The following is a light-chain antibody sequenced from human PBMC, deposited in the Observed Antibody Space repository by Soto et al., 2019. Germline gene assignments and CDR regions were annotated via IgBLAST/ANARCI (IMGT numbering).Light chain of an antibody. Sequence: EIVLKQSPATRSGSQLERATLSCRASQSVSSNLAWYQQKPGQAPRLLIYGESTRATGIPARFSGSGSGTEFTLTLSSLQSKDLAVYYCQQYNNWPLSFGGGTKV. J-gene: IGKJ4*01. V-gene: IGKV3-15*01. CDR2: GES. CDR3: QQYNNWPLS. CDR1: QSVSSN.